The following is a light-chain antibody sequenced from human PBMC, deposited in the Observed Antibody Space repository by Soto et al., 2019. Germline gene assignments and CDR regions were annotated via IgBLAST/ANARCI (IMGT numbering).Light chain of an antibody. Sequence: QSVLTQPPSVSAAPGQQVSISCSGSSSNIGGRSVSWYQQLPGTSPKLLIYENNKRPSGIPDRFSGSKSGTSATLGITGLQTGDEADYYCGAWDNSLSAGVFGTGTKVTVL. CDR3: GAWDNSLSAGV. CDR1: SSNIGGRS. CDR2: ENN. V-gene: IGLV1-51*02. J-gene: IGLJ1*01.